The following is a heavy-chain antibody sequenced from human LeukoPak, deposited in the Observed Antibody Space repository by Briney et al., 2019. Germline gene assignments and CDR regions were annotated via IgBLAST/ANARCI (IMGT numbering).Heavy chain of an antibody. D-gene: IGHD6-25*01. V-gene: IGHV1-2*02. J-gene: IGHJ5*02. CDR2: INPNSGGT. CDR1: GYTFTHYY. Sequence: ASVKVSCKASGYTFTHYYIYWVRQAPGQGLEWMGWINPNSGGTNYAQKFLGRVTMTRDTSISTAYMELSSLRPDDTAVYYCARDTSGGPYNYFGPWGQGTLVTVSS. CDR3: ARDTSGGPYNYFGP.